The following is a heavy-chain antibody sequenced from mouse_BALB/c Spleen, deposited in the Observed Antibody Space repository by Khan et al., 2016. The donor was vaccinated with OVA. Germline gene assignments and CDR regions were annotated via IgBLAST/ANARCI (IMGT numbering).Heavy chain of an antibody. D-gene: IGHD2-4*01. V-gene: IGHV3-2*02. J-gene: IGHJ3*01. Sequence: EVQLQQSGPGLVKPSQSLSLTCTVTGYSITSEYAWNWIRHFPGNKLEWMGYINYSGNTRYNPSLKSRISITRDTSKNQFFLQLNSVTTEDTATYYCTRKDYYDYDQFPYWGQGTLVTVSA. CDR3: TRKDYYDYDQFPY. CDR1: GYSITSEYA. CDR2: INYSGNT.